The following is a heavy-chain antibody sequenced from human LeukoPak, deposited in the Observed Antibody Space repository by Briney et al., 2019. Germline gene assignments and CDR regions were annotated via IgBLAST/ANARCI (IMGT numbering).Heavy chain of an antibody. CDR1: GFTFISYA. CDR3: ARDEAYYYYYMDV. Sequence: PGGSLRLSCAASGFTFISYAMHWVRQAPGKGLEWVAVISYDGSNKYYADYVKGRFTISRDNSKNTLYLQINSLRAEDTAVSYCARDEAYYYYYMDVWGKGTTVAVSS. J-gene: IGHJ6*03. CDR2: ISYDGSNK. V-gene: IGHV3-30*01.